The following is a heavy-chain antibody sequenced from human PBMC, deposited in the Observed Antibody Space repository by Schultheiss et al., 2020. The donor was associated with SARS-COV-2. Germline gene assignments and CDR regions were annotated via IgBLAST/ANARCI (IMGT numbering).Heavy chain of an antibody. J-gene: IGHJ6*03. CDR2: IYYSGST. Sequence: SQTLSLTCTVSGGSISSYYWSWIRQPPGKGLEWIGYIYYSGSTNYNPSLKSRVTISVDTSKNQLSLKLSSVTAADTAVYYCARGGPYCSSTSCYELYYYYYMDVWGKGTTVTVSS. V-gene: IGHV4-59*12. CDR3: ARGGPYCSSTSCYELYYYYYMDV. D-gene: IGHD2-2*01. CDR1: GGSISSYY.